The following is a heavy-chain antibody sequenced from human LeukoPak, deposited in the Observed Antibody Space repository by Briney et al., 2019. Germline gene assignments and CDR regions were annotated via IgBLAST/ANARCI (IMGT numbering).Heavy chain of an antibody. V-gene: IGHV3-21*01. CDR3: ARDVLRLSYYFDY. J-gene: IGHJ4*02. CDR2: ISSSSSYI. Sequence: GGSLRLSCAASGFTFSSYSMNWVRQAPGKGLEWVSSISSSSSYIYYADSVKGRFTISRDNAKNSLYLQMSSLRAEDTAVYYCARDVLRLSYYFDYWGQGTLVTVSS. CDR1: GFTFSSYS. D-gene: IGHD2-8*01.